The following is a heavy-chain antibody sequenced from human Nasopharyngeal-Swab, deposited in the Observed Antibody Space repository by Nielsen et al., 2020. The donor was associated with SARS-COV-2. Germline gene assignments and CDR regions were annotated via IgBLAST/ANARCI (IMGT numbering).Heavy chain of an antibody. Sequence: GESLKISCAASGFTVSSNYMSWVRQAPGKGLEWVSVIYSGGSTYYADSVKGRFTISRDNSKNTLYLQMNSLRAEDTAVYYCARSLSGSYHGPFDYWGQGTLVTVSS. J-gene: IGHJ4*02. CDR2: IYSGGST. V-gene: IGHV3-66*01. CDR1: GFTVSSNY. CDR3: ARSLSGSYHGPFDY. D-gene: IGHD1-26*01.